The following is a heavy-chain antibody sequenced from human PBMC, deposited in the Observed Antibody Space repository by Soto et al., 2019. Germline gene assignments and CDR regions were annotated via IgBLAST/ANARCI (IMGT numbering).Heavy chain of an antibody. D-gene: IGHD1-1*01. Sequence: GGSLRLSCAASGFTFSSYSMNWVRQAPGKGLEWVSSISSSSSYIYYADSVKGRFTISRDNAKNSLYLQMNSLRAEDTAVYYCARGVTGTTEAFDIWGQGTRVPVSS. CDR1: GFTFSSYS. V-gene: IGHV3-21*01. CDR3: ARGVTGTTEAFDI. J-gene: IGHJ3*02. CDR2: ISSSSSYI.